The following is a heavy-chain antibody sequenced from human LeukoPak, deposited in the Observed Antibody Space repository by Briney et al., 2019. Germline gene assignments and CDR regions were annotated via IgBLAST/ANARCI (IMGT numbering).Heavy chain of an antibody. Sequence: PSETLSLTCAVYGGSFSGYYWSWIRQPPGKGLEWIGEINHSGSTNYNPSLKSRVTISVDTSKNQFSLKLSSVTAADTAVYYCARTRSCTASSCGSYGMDVWGQGTTVTVSS. CDR2: INHSGST. CDR1: GGSFSGYY. D-gene: IGHD2-15*01. J-gene: IGHJ6*02. CDR3: ARTRSCTASSCGSYGMDV. V-gene: IGHV4-34*01.